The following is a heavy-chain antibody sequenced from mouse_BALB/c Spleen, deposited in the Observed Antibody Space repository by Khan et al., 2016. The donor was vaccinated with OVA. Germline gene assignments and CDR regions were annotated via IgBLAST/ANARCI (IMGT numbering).Heavy chain of an antibody. CDR1: GFTFSGFG. Sequence: EVELVESGGGLVQPGGSRKLSCAASGFTFSGFGMHWVRQAPERGLEWVAYISSGSNTIYYADTVKDRFTLSRDNPKNTLFLQMTSLRSEDTAMYFCARTGYYYFDYWGQGTTLTVSS. V-gene: IGHV5-17*02. CDR2: ISSGSNTI. J-gene: IGHJ2*01. D-gene: IGHD2-3*01. CDR3: ARTGYYYFDY.